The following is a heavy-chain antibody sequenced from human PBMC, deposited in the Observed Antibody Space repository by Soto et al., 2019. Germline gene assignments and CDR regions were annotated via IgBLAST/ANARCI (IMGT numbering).Heavy chain of an antibody. Sequence: PGGSLRLSCAASGFIFSSYGMHWVRQAPGKGLEWVAVISYDGSNKYYADSVKGRFTISRDNSKNTLYLQMNSLRAEDTAVYYCAKPAAAGDKNWFDPWGQGTLVTVSS. D-gene: IGHD6-13*01. V-gene: IGHV3-30*18. CDR2: ISYDGSNK. CDR3: AKPAAAGDKNWFDP. J-gene: IGHJ5*02. CDR1: GFIFSSYG.